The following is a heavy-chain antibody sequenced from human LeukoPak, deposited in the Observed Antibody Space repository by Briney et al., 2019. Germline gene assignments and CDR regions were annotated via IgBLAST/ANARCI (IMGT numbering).Heavy chain of an antibody. CDR1: GFTFSSYA. CDR2: ISGSGGST. CDR3: ARSTVATNFDY. V-gene: IGHV3-23*01. Sequence: PGGSLRLSCAASGFTFSSYAMSWVRQAPGKELEWVSAISGSGGSTYYADSVKGRFTISRDNSKNTLYLQMNSLRAEDTAAYYCARSTVATNFDYWGQGTLVTVSS. J-gene: IGHJ4*02. D-gene: IGHD5-12*01.